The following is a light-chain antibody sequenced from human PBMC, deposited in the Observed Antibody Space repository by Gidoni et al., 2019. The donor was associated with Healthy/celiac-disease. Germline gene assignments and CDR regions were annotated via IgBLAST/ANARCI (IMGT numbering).Light chain of an antibody. CDR3: NSRDSSGNHV. CDR2: GKN. CDR1: SLRSYY. J-gene: IGLJ3*02. Sequence: SSELTQDSAVSVALGQTVRITCQGDSLRSYYASWYQQKPGQAPVLVIYGKNNRPSGIPDRFSCSSSGNTASLTITGAQAEDEADYYCNSRDSSGNHVFGGGTKLTVL. V-gene: IGLV3-19*01.